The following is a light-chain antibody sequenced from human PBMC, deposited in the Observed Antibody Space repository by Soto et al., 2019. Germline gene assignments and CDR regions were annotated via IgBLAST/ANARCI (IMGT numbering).Light chain of an antibody. CDR2: GAS. Sequence: VVLTQSPGSLSLSPGERATLSCRASQSINSKYLGWYQQKPGQTPRLLIYGASSRATGIPDRFSGSGSGTDFTLTISRLEPEDFAVYFCLQYVASNPYTFGQGTKLEI. V-gene: IGKV3-20*01. CDR1: QSINSKY. J-gene: IGKJ2*01. CDR3: LQYVASNPYT.